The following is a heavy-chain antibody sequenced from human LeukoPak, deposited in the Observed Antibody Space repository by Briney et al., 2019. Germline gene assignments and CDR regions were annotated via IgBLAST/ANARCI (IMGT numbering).Heavy chain of an antibody. Sequence: ASVKVSCKASGYTFTSYGISWVRQAPGQGLEWMGWISGYNGNTNYTQKLQGRVTMTTDTSTSTAYMELRGLRSDDTAVYYCARDGRVTDYWPYQTRDYWGQGTLVTVSS. D-gene: IGHD5-12*01. CDR3: ARDGRVTDYWPYQTRDY. CDR2: ISGYNGNT. J-gene: IGHJ4*02. CDR1: GYTFTSYG. V-gene: IGHV1-18*01.